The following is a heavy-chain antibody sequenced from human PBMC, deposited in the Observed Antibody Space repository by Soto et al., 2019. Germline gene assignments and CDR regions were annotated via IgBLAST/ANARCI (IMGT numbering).Heavy chain of an antibody. CDR1: RYTFTSYY. CDR3: ARSRTYGSGKGWFDP. J-gene: IGHJ5*02. Sequence: QMQLVQSGAEVKKPGASVKVSCRASRYTFTSYYMHWVRQATGQGLEWMGIINPSGGSTSYAQKFKGRVTMTRDTSMSTVYMERSSLRSEDTAVYYCARSRTYGSGKGWFDPWGQGTLVTVSS. CDR2: INPSGGST. V-gene: IGHV1-46*03. D-gene: IGHD3-10*01.